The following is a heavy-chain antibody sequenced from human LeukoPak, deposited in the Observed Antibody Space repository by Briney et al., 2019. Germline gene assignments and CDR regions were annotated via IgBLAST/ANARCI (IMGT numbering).Heavy chain of an antibody. Sequence: PGGSLRLSCAASGFTFSSHWMYWVSQAPGKGLVWVLRINTDGSSTNYADSVKGRFTISRDNAKNTLHLQMNSLRAEDTAVYYCARERIDCSSTSCYGGGSDYWGQGTLVTVSS. CDR1: GFTFSSHW. CDR3: ARERIDCSSTSCYGGGSDY. V-gene: IGHV3-74*01. J-gene: IGHJ4*02. CDR2: INTDGSST. D-gene: IGHD2-2*01.